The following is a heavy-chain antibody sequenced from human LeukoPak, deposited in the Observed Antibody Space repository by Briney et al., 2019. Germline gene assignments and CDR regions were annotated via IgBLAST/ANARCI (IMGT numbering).Heavy chain of an antibody. CDR2: ITSRSSPI. J-gene: IGHJ4*02. CDR1: GFTFSSYS. Sequence: GGSLRLSCAASGFTFSSYSMTWVRQTPGKGLEWISYITSRSSPIYYADSVKGRFTISRDNGKNSLYLQMNSLRDEDTAVYYCTRDPHALDYWGRGTLVTVSS. CDR3: TRDPHALDY. V-gene: IGHV3-48*02.